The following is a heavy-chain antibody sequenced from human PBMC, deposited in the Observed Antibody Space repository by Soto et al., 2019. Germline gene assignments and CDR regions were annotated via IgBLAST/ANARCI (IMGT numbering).Heavy chain of an antibody. CDR3: VGDVDLVDYYSTDV. D-gene: IGHD5-12*01. Sequence: QVQLVQSGAEVRRPGASVKVSCKASGYTFNDYYIHWVRQAPGQGPEWMGWVNPDSGGTKSLEKFGGGVTMTSDTSISTVYMELSGLRSDDTAVYYCVGDVDLVDYYSTDVWGQGTTVTVAS. J-gene: IGHJ6*02. CDR2: VNPDSGGT. V-gene: IGHV1-2*02. CDR1: GYTFNDYY.